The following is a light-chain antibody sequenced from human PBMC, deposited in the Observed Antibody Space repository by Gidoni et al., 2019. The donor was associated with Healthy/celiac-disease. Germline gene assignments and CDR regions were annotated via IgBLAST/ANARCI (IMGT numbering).Light chain of an antibody. CDR2: QDS. Sequence: SYELTPPPSVSVSPGQTASITCSGDKLGDKYACWYQQKPGQSPVLVIYQDSKRPAGTPERFSGSNSGNTATLTISGTQAMDEADYYCQAWDSSNVVFGGGTKLTVL. CDR3: QAWDSSNVV. CDR1: KLGDKY. V-gene: IGLV3-1*01. J-gene: IGLJ2*01.